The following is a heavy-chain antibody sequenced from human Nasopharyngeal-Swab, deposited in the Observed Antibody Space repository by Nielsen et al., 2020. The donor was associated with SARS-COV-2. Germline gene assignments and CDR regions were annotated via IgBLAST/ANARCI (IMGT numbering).Heavy chain of an antibody. Sequence: ASVKVSCKASGYIFTGYYMHWVRQAPGKGLEWMGWMTPNTGNTGYAQKFQGRVTMARNTSISTAYMELSSLRSEDTAVYYCARGFIVATIFHYYYYMDVWGKGTTVTVSS. CDR3: ARGFIVATIFHYYYYMDV. CDR1: GYIFTGYY. D-gene: IGHD5-12*01. CDR2: MTPNTGNT. V-gene: IGHV1-8*02. J-gene: IGHJ6*03.